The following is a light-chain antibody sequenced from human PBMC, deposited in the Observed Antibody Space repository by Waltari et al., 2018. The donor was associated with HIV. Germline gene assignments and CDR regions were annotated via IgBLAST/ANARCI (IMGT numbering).Light chain of an antibody. CDR1: NIERKS. V-gene: IGLV3-21*04. J-gene: IGLJ2*01. CDR2: YDT. Sequence: SSLLTQTPSVSVAPGKTARITCGGKNIERKSVHWYQQKPGQAPLLVIYYDTDRPSGIPERFSVSNSGNTATLTSSSVGDGDEADYYCQVWDSTSDHVLFGGGTRLTVL. CDR3: QVWDSTSDHVL.